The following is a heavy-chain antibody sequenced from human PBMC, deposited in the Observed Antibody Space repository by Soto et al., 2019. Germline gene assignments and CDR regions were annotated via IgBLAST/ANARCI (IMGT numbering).Heavy chain of an antibody. D-gene: IGHD3-22*01. CDR3: ARGNDSSGYYFDY. CDR2: IYYSGST. CDR1: GGSSSSGDYY. Sequence: SETLSLTCTVSGGSSSSGDYYWSWIRQPPGKGLEWIGYIYYSGSTYYNPSLKSRVTISVDTSKNQFSLKLSSVTAADTAVYYCARGNDSSGYYFDYWGQGTLVTVSS. J-gene: IGHJ4*02. V-gene: IGHV4-30-4*01.